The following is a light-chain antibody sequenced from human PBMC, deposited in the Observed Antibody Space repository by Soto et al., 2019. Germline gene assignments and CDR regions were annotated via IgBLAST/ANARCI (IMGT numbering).Light chain of an antibody. CDR3: SSYGGPNNSNYV. J-gene: IGLJ1*01. CDR2: EVN. V-gene: IGLV2-8*01. Sequence: QSALTQPPSASGSPGQSVTISCTGTSSDVGAYNYVSWYQQHPGKAPKLMISEVNKRPSGVPDRFSGSKSGNTASLTVSRLQPEDEADYYCSSYGGPNNSNYVFGTGTKVTVL. CDR1: SSDVGAYNY.